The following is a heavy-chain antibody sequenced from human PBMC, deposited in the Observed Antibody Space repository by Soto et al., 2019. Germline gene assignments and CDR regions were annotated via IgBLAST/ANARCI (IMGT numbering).Heavy chain of an antibody. J-gene: IGHJ3*02. V-gene: IGHV1-69*06. CDR2: IIPIFGTA. D-gene: IGHD6-6*01. CDR1: GGTFSSCA. CDR3: ARDFGAAREDDAFDI. Sequence: EASVKVSCKASGGTFSSCAISLVRQAPRQGLEWMGGIIPIFGTANYAKKFKGRVTITADKSTSTAYMELSSLRSEDTAVYYCARDFGAAREDDAFDIWGQGTMVTVS.